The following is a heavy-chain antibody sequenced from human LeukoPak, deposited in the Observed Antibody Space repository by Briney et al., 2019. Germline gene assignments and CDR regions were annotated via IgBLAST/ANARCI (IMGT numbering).Heavy chain of an antibody. Sequence: GGSLRLSCAASGFTFSSYEMNWVRQAPGKGLEWVSYISSGGSTKYYADSVKGRFTISRDNAKNSLYLQMNSLRAEDTAVYYCANSFSGDYGDYWGQGTLVTVSS. CDR1: GFTFSSYE. V-gene: IGHV3-48*03. CDR3: ANSFSGDYGDY. D-gene: IGHD1-26*01. CDR2: ISSGGSTK. J-gene: IGHJ4*02.